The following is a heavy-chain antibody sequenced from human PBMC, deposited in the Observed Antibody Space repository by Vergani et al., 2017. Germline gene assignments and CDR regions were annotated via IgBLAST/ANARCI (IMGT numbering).Heavy chain of an antibody. D-gene: IGHD1-26*01. V-gene: IGHV4-34*01. Sequence: QVQLQQWGAGLLKPSETLSLTCAVYGGSFSDYYWSWIRQPPGKGLEWIGDITHSGSTNYNPSLKSRVTISVDTSKNQFSLKLSSVTAADTAVYYCARGPRIVGATIVGSGYYMDVWGKGTTVTVSS. J-gene: IGHJ6*03. CDR2: ITHSGST. CDR3: ARGPRIVGATIVGSGYYMDV. CDR1: GGSFSDYY.